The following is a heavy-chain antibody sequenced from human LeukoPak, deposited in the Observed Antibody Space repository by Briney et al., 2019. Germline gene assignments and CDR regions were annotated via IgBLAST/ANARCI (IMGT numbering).Heavy chain of an antibody. J-gene: IGHJ4*02. CDR3: ARIPEVYGSGSYDDY. V-gene: IGHV1-46*01. Sequence: ASVKVSCKASGYTFTNFGISWVRQAPGQGLEWMGIINPSGGSTSYAQKFQGRVTMTRDTSTSTVYMELGSLRSEDTAVYYCARIPEVYGSGSYDDYWGQGTLVTVSS. CDR2: INPSGGST. CDR1: GYTFTNFG. D-gene: IGHD3-10*01.